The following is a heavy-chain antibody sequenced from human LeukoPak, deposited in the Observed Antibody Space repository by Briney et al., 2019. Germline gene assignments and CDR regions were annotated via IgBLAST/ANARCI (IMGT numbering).Heavy chain of an antibody. D-gene: IGHD2-15*01. CDR3: ARANNSSWHN. Sequence: GGSLRLSCATSVFTFSSNWMSWVRHAPWRGLDWVANIKPDGSAEYYAASVKGRSTVSRDNAKNSLYLQMNSLRVEDTAVYYCARANNSSWHNWGQGTLVTVSS. CDR1: VFTFSSNW. V-gene: IGHV3-7*01. J-gene: IGHJ4*02. CDR2: IKPDGSAE.